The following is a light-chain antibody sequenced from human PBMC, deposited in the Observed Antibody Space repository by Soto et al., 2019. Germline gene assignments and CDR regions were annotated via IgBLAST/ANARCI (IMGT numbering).Light chain of an antibody. CDR1: QNIASF. CDR3: QQTYNMPVT. J-gene: IGKJ2*01. CDR2: AAS. V-gene: IGKV1-39*01. Sequence: DVQMTQSPSSLSASVGDRVIITCRSSQNIASFLNWYQQRPGTAPKLLIFAASNLENGVPSRFSGRGSATDFTLTISSLQPEDFATYFCQQTYNMPVTFGQGTKLEMK.